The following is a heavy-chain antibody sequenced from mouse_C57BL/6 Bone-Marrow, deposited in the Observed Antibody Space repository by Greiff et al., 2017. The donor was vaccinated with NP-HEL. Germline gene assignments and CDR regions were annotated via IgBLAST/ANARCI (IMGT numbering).Heavy chain of an antibody. CDR2: ISSGGSYT. CDR3: ARHTPSITTVVAPFDY. V-gene: IGHV5-6*01. Sequence: EVKLVESGGDLVKPGGSLKLSCAASGFTFSSYGMSWVRQTPDKRLEWVATISSGGSYTYYPDSVKGRFTISRDNAKNTLYLQMSSLKSEDTAMYYCARHTPSITTVVAPFDYWGQGTTLTVSS. D-gene: IGHD1-1*01. CDR1: GFTFSSYG. J-gene: IGHJ2*01.